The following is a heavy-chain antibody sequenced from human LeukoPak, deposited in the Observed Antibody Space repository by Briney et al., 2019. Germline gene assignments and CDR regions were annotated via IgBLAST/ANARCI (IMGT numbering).Heavy chain of an antibody. D-gene: IGHD6-6*01. CDR3: ARAAGSSSTEYYFDY. CDR1: GFTFDDYG. Sequence: GGSLRLSCAASGFTFDDYGMSWVRHAPGKGLEWVSGINWNGGSTVYADSVKGRFTISRDNAKNSLYLQMNSLRAEDTALYYCARAAGSSSTEYYFDYWGQGTLVTVSS. V-gene: IGHV3-20*04. CDR2: INWNGGST. J-gene: IGHJ4*02.